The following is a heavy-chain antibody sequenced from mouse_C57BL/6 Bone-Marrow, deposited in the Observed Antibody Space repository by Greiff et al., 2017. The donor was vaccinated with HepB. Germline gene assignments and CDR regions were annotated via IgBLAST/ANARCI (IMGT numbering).Heavy chain of an antibody. CDR3: ARISSQFAY. CDR1: GYTFTSYW. V-gene: IGHV1-64*01. J-gene: IGHJ3*01. CDR2: IHPNSGST. D-gene: IGHD1-1*01. Sequence: QVHVKQPGAELVKPGASVKLSCKASGYTFTSYWMHWVKQRPGQGLEWIGMIHPNSGSTNYNEKFKSKATLTVDKSSSTAYMQLSSLTSEDSAVYYCARISSQFAYWGQGTLVTVSA.